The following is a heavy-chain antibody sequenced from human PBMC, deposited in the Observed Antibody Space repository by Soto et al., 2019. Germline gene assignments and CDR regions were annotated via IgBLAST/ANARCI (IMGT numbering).Heavy chain of an antibody. CDR2: LLSDGSNQ. D-gene: IGHD3-10*01. V-gene: IGHV3-33*01. CDR1: AFTFSRHG. J-gene: IGHJ6*03. Sequence: GSLRLSCAASAFTFSRHGTHWVRQAPGKGLQWVGVLLSDGSNQRYAESVKGRFTISRDNSKDTLYLQMNSLRAEDTAVYYCARERTFGENNHDYMDVWGTGITVTVSS. CDR3: ARERTFGENNHDYMDV.